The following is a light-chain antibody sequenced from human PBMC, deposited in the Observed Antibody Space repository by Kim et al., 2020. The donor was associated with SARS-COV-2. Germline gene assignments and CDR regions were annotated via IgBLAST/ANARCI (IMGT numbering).Light chain of an antibody. V-gene: IGKV3-11*01. CDR2: DAS. CDR1: QSVSSY. CDR3: QQRSNWPLMYT. Sequence: IVLTQSPATLSLSPGERATLSCRASQSVSSYLAWYQQKPGQAPRLLIYDASNRATGIPARFSGSGSGTDFTLTISSLEPEDFAVYYCQQRSNWPLMYTFGQGTKLEI. J-gene: IGKJ2*01.